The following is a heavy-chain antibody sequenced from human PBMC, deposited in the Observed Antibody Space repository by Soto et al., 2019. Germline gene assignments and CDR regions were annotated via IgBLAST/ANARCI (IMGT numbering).Heavy chain of an antibody. CDR2: ISPSTSHI. Sequence: EVHLVESGGGLVKPGGSLRLSCAVSGFTFSSCTMNWVRQAPGKGLEWVSSISPSTSHIYYADSVKGRFTISRDNAKNSLFLQVNSLRAEDTAVYYCSGGSGGACHQNYGMDVWGQGTTVTVSS. CDR3: SGGSGGACHQNYGMDV. J-gene: IGHJ6*02. V-gene: IGHV3-21*01. CDR1: GFTFSSCT. D-gene: IGHD2-21*02.